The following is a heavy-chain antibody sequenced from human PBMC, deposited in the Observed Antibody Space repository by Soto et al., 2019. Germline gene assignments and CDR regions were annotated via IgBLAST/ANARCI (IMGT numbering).Heavy chain of an antibody. D-gene: IGHD3-22*01. CDR3: AKDPTSYDSSAQFDS. Sequence: PGGSLRLSCAASGFNFNIFAMNWVRQAPGKGLEWVSGISGGGGSTYYADYVKGRFTISRDNSKNKLYLQMNSLSAEDTAVYYCAKDPTSYDSSAQFDSWGQGT. CDR1: GFNFNIFA. CDR2: ISGGGGST. V-gene: IGHV3-23*01. J-gene: IGHJ4*02.